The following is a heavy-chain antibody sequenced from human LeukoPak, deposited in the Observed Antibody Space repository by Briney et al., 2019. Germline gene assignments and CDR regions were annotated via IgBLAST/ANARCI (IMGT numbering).Heavy chain of an antibody. CDR1: GYTFTGHY. D-gene: IGHD1-20*01. Sequence: ASVKVSCKASGYTFTGHYMHWVRQAPGQGLEWMGWINPNSGGTNYAQKFQGWVTMTRDTSISTAYMELSRLRSDDTAVYYCARDVGENNWNRPDRYYYYYYGMDVWGQGTTVTVSS. J-gene: IGHJ6*02. CDR3: ARDVGENNWNRPDRYYYYYYGMDV. V-gene: IGHV1-2*04. CDR2: INPNSGGT.